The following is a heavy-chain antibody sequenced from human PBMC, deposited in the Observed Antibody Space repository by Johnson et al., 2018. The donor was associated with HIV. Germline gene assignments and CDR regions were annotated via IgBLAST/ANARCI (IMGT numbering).Heavy chain of an antibody. V-gene: IGHV3-66*02. CDR1: GFTVSNNY. J-gene: IGHJ3*02. CDR3: ARDLRDIVVTDAFDI. CDR2: IYSGDTT. D-gene: IGHD5-12*01. Sequence: VQLVESGGGLVQPGGSLSLSCAASGFTVSNNYINWVRQAPGKGLEWVSVIYSGDTTFYADSVKGRFTISTDNSKNTLYLQMNSLRLEDTAVYYCARDLRDIVVTDAFDIWGQGTMVTVSS.